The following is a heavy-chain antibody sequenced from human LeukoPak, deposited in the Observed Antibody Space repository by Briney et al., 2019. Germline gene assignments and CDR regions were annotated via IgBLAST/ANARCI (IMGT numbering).Heavy chain of an antibody. V-gene: IGHV1-2*02. Sequence: GASVKVSCKASGYTFTGYYMRWVRQAPGQGLEWMGWIIPNSGATKCAQKLQGRVTMTRDTSISTAYMELSGLRSDDTAVYYCARDSGYCTTTSCFHPFDSWGQGTLVTVSS. J-gene: IGHJ4*02. CDR2: IIPNSGAT. CDR3: ARDSGYCTTTSCFHPFDS. D-gene: IGHD2-2*01. CDR1: GYTFTGYY.